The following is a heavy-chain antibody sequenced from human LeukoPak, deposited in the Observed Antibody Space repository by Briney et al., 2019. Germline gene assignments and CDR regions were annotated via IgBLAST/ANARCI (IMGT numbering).Heavy chain of an antibody. CDR3: ARGGSYRFDY. V-gene: IGHV3-74*01. CDR2: INSDGSST. CDR1: GFTFSHHY. J-gene: IGHJ4*02. Sequence: PGGALRLSCAAPGFTFSHHYMLWVRQAPGKGLVWVSRINSDGSSTTYADSVKGRFTISRDNAKNTLYLQMNSLRAEDTAVYYCARGGSYRFDYWGQGTLVTVSS. D-gene: IGHD1-26*01.